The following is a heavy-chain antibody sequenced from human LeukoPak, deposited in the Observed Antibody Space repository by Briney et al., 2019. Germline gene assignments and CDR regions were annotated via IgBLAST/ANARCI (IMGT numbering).Heavy chain of an antibody. Sequence: GSSVKVSCKASGGTFSSYAISWVRQAPGQGLEWMGGIIPIFGTANYAQKFQGRVTITTDESTSTAYMELSSLRSEDTAVYYCARIGYWSSTSCYDWFDPWGQGTLVTVSS. V-gene: IGHV1-69*05. CDR2: IIPIFGTA. CDR1: GGTFSSYA. J-gene: IGHJ5*02. D-gene: IGHD2-2*01. CDR3: ARIGYWSSTSCYDWFDP.